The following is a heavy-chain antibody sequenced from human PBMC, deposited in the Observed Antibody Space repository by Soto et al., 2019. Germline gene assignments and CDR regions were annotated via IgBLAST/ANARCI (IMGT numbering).Heavy chain of an antibody. CDR2: FDPEDGET. D-gene: IGHD6-19*01. Sequence: ASVKVSCKVSGYTLTELSMHWVRQAPGKGLEWMGGFDPEDGETIYAQKFQGRVTMTEDTSTDTAYMELSSLRSEDTAVYYCAKGGIWVAGTYYYYYMDVWGKGTTVTVSS. CDR1: GYTLTELS. CDR3: AKGGIWVAGTYYYYYMDV. J-gene: IGHJ6*03. V-gene: IGHV1-24*01.